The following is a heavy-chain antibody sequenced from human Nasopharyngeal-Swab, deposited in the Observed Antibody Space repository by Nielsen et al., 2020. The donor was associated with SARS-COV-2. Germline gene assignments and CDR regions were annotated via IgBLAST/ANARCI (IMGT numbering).Heavy chain of an antibody. J-gene: IGHJ4*02. Sequence: ASVKVSCKASGYTFTSYGISWVRQAPGQGLEWMGWISAYNGNTNYAQKLQGRVTMTTDTSTSTAYMELSSLRSEDTAVYYCARDRYSSSWYSTFDYWGQGTLVTVSS. CDR3: ARDRYSSSWYSTFDY. V-gene: IGHV1-18*04. D-gene: IGHD6-13*01. CDR2: ISAYNGNT. CDR1: GYTFTSYG.